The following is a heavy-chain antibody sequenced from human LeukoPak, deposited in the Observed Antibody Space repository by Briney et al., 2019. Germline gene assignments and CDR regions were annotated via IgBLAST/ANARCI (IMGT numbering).Heavy chain of an antibody. Sequence: GGSLRLSCAASGISVSSNYMSWVRQPPGKGLEWVSVMYSGCNTYYPDPGRGRFTISRDKSKNTLYPQMKIPRAADPAVYYFARGIGCTVFFDHWGRGTLVTVSS. CDR3: ARGIGCTVFFDH. V-gene: IGHV3-53*03. CDR1: GISVSSNY. J-gene: IGHJ4*02. CDR2: MYSGCNT. D-gene: IGHD2-8*01.